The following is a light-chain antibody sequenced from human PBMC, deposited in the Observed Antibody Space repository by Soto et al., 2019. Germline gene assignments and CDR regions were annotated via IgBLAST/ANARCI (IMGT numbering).Light chain of an antibody. V-gene: IGKV1-39*01. J-gene: IGKJ4*01. Sequence: DIQMTQSPSSLSASVGDRVTITCRASQSISSHLNWYQQKPGKAPKLLIYAASSLQSGVPSRFSGSGSGTDFTLTISSLQPEDFATYSCQPSHSTPLTFGGGTKVEIK. CDR3: QPSHSTPLT. CDR1: QSISSH. CDR2: AAS.